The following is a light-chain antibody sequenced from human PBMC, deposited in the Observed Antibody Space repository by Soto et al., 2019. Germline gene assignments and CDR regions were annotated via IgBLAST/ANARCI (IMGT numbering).Light chain of an antibody. V-gene: IGKV1-5*03. CDR3: QRYILEALT. J-gene: IGKJ4*01. CDR2: KAS. Sequence: DIPMTQSPSTLSASVGDRVTITCRASQSVSSWLAWYQQKPGQAPKLLIYKASSLESGVPSRFGVSGSVTGCTLIFIKLQLVDFANDFCQRYILEALTFGGGTKVEL. CDR1: QSVSSW.